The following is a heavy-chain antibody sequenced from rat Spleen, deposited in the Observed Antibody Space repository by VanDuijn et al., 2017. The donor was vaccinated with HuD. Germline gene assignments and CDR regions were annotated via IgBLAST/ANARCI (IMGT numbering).Heavy chain of an antibody. CDR2: ITSTGGGT. V-gene: IGHV5-31*01. CDR3: TRHDYSGVTTNWFAY. CDR1: GFTFNKYW. D-gene: IGHD1-4*01. J-gene: IGHJ3*01. Sequence: EVQLVESGGGLVQPGRSLKLSCVASGFTFNKYWMTWIRQAPGKGLEWVASITSTGGGTFYVDSVKGRFTISRDDAKSTLYLQMNSLMSEDTATYYCTRHDYSGVTTNWFAYWGQGTLVTVSS.